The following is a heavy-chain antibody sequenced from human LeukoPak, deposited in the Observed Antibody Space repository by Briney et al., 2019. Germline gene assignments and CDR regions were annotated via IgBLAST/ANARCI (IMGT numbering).Heavy chain of an antibody. D-gene: IGHD6-13*01. CDR1: GSTVTAYF. CDR3: ARIRKSNSWYDAFDI. J-gene: IGHJ3*02. CDR2: INTNSGAT. V-gene: IGHV1-2*02. Sequence: ASVKLSCKASGSTVTAYFIHWVRQAPGQGLEWMGWINTNSGATTYAQKFQGRVTMTRDTSISSAYMELSRLRSDDTAVYYCARIRKSNSWYDAFDIWGQGTMVTVSS.